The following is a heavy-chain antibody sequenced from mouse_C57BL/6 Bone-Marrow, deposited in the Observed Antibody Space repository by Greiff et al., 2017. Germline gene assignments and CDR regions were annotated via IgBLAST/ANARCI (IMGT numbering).Heavy chain of an antibody. V-gene: IGHV1-69*01. J-gene: IGHJ3*01. CDR2: IDPSDSYT. Sequence: QVQLQQPGAELVMPGASVKLSCKASGYTFTSYWMHWVKQRPGQGLEWIGEIDPSDSYTNYNQKFKGKSTLTVDKSSSTAYMQLSSLTSEDSAVYYCARERLTTVDVAFGGQGTLVTVSA. D-gene: IGHD1-1*01. CDR1: GYTFTSYW. CDR3: ARERLTTVDVAF.